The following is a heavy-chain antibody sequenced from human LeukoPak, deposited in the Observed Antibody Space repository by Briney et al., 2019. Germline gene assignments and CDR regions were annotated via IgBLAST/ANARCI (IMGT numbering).Heavy chain of an antibody. CDR2: TYYRSKWYN. CDR1: GDSVSSNSAA. J-gene: IGHJ5*02. Sequence: SQTLSLTCAISGDSVSSNSAAWDWIRQSPSRGLEWLGRTYYRSKWYNDYAVSMKSRITINPDTSKNQFSLQLNSVTPEDTAVYYCAGGGITGTIWFDPWGQGTLVTVSS. CDR3: AGGGITGTIWFDP. V-gene: IGHV6-1*01. D-gene: IGHD1-7*01.